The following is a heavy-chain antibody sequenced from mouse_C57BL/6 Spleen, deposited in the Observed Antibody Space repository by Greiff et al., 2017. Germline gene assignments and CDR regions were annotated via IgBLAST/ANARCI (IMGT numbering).Heavy chain of an antibody. J-gene: IGHJ1*03. D-gene: IGHD1-1*01. V-gene: IGHV1-64*01. CDR2: IHPNSGST. Sequence: QVHVKQPGAELVKPGASVKLSCKASGYTFTSYWMHWVKQRPGQGLEWIGMIHPNSGSTNYNEKFKSKATLTVDKSSSTAYMQLSSLTSEDSAVYYCASSAHYYGSRYWYFDVWGTGTTVTVSS. CDR3: ASSAHYYGSRYWYFDV. CDR1: GYTFTSYW.